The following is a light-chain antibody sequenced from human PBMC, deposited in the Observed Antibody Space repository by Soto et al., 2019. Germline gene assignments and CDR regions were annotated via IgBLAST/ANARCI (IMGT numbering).Light chain of an antibody. CDR3: HHYNTYTT. CDR2: PAS. J-gene: IGKJ1*01. Sequence: IQMTQSPSSLSASVGDRVTITCQARQNIIXYXIWYQQKPVKAPNLLSYPASSLESGVPSRFSGSGSGTEFTLTISSLQPDDFATYYCHHYNTYTTFGQWYKV. CDR1: QNIIXY. V-gene: IGKV1-5*03.